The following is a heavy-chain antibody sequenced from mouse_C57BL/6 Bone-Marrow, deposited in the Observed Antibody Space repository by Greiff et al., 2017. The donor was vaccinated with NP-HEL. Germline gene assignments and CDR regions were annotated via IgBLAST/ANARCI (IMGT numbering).Heavy chain of an antibody. D-gene: IGHD3-3*01. CDR2: IYPGSGST. J-gene: IGHJ1*03. Sequence: VQLQQPGAELVKPGASVKMSCTASGYTFTSYWITWVKQRPGQGLEWIGDIYPGSGSTNYNEKFTSKATLTVDTSSSTAYMQLSSLTSEDSAVYYCARGDDWYFDVWGTGTTVTVSS. CDR1: GYTFTSYW. V-gene: IGHV1-55*01. CDR3: ARGDDWYFDV.